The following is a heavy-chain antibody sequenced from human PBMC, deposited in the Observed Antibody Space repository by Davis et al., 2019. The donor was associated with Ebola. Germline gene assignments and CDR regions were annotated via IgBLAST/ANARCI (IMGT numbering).Heavy chain of an antibody. J-gene: IGHJ2*01. CDR2: ISSSSSYI. D-gene: IGHD4-17*01. V-gene: IGHV3-21*01. CDR3: ARDSVTIWYFGP. Sequence: GESLKISCAASGFTFSSYSMNWVRQAPGKGLEWVSSISSSSSYIYYADSVKGRFTISRDNAKNSLYLQMNSLRAEDTAGYYCARDSVTIWYFGPWGRGTLVTVSS. CDR1: GFTFSSYS.